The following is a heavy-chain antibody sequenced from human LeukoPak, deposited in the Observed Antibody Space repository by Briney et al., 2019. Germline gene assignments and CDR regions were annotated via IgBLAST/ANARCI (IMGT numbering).Heavy chain of an antibody. J-gene: IGHJ3*02. CDR3: ARVSGSYSTDAFDI. D-gene: IGHD1-26*01. Sequence: PSETLSLTCTVSGGSISSSSYYWGWIRQPPGKGLEWIGSIYYSGSTYYNPSLKSRVTISVDTSKNQFSLKLSSVTAADTAVYYCARVSGSYSTDAFDIWGQGTMVTVSS. CDR2: IYYSGST. V-gene: IGHV4-39*01. CDR1: GGSISSSSYY.